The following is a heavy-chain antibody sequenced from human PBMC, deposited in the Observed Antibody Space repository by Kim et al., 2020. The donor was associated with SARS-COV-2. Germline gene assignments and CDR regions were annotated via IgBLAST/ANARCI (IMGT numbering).Heavy chain of an antibody. J-gene: IGHJ5*02. Sequence: GGSLRLSCAASGFTFSSYSMNWVRQAPGKGLEWVSSISSSSSYIYYADSVKGRFTISRDNAKNSLYLQMNSLRAEDTAVYYCARDYFSMVRGVMSFDPWGQGTLVTVSS. D-gene: IGHD3-10*01. CDR3: ARDYFSMVRGVMSFDP. CDR1: GFTFSSYS. V-gene: IGHV3-21*01. CDR2: ISSSSSYI.